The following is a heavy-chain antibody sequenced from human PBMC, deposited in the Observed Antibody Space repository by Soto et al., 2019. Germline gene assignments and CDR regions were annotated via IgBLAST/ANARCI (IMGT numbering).Heavy chain of an antibody. D-gene: IGHD6-6*01. CDR2: IIPIFGTA. V-gene: IGHV1-69*13. J-gene: IGHJ4*02. CDR3: ASKGSSSSSVRTPPRFDY. Sequence: GASVKVSCKASGGTFSSYAISWVRQAPGQGLEWMGGIIPIFGTANYAQKFQGRVTITADESTSTAYMELSSLRSEDTAVYYCASKGSSSSSVRTPPRFDYWGQGTLVNVSS. CDR1: GGTFSSYA.